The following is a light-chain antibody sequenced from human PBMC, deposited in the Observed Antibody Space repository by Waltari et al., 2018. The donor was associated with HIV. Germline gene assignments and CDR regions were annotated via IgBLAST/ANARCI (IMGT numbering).Light chain of an antibody. Sequence: SYALTQPPSVSVAPGKTARITCGGDNIGGKLVHWYQQKPGQAPVLGSWEDSDRPSWIPARVPGANSGNTATLTISRVEGGDEADYYCQVWVDSRDVAVIFGGGTKLTVL. CDR1: NIGGKL. CDR2: EDS. CDR3: QVWVDSRDVAVI. J-gene: IGLJ2*01. V-gene: IGLV3-21*04.